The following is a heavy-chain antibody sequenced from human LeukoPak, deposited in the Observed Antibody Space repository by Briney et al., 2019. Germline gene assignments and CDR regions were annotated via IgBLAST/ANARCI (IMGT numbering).Heavy chain of an antibody. V-gene: IGHV1-2*02. J-gene: IGHJ5*02. CDR2: INPNSGGT. D-gene: IGHD2-15*01. CDR1: GYTFTGYY. Sequence: ASVKVSCKASGYTFTGYYMHWVRQAPGQGLEWMGWINPNSGGTNYAQKFQGRVTMTRDTSISTADMELSRLRSDDTAVYYCARAYCSGGSCFTHENWFDPWGQGTLVTVSS. CDR3: ARAYCSGGSCFTHENWFDP.